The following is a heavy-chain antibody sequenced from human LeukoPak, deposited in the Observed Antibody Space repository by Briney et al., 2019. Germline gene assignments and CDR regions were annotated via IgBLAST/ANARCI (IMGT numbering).Heavy chain of an antibody. CDR3: ARDRDIVVVVAAHEYFQH. J-gene: IGHJ1*01. V-gene: IGHV1-18*04. Sequence: ASVKVSCKASGYTFTSYGISWVRQAPGQGLEWMGRISAYNGNTNYAQKLQGRVTMTTDTSTSTAYMELRSLRSDDTAVYYCARDRDIVVVVAAHEYFQHWGQGTLVTVSS. CDR2: ISAYNGNT. CDR1: GYTFTSYG. D-gene: IGHD2-15*01.